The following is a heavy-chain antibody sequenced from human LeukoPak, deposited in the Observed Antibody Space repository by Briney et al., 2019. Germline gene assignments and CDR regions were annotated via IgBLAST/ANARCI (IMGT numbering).Heavy chain of an antibody. Sequence: GGSLRLSCAASGFTFSSYSMNWVRQAPGKGLEWVSSISSSSSYIYYADSVKGRFTISRDNAKNSLYLQMNSLRAEDTAVYYCAKDTGEYCSGGSCYPYYYMDVWGKGTTVTISS. CDR2: ISSSSSYI. V-gene: IGHV3-21*01. D-gene: IGHD2-15*01. J-gene: IGHJ6*03. CDR3: AKDTGEYCSGGSCYPYYYMDV. CDR1: GFTFSSYS.